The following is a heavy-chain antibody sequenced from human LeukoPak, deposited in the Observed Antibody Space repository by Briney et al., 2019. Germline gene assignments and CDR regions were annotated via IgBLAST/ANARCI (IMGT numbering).Heavy chain of an antibody. V-gene: IGHV3-23*01. CDR1: GFTFSSYT. Sequence: GGSLRLSCAASGFTFSSYTMTWVREAPGKGLEWVSVISGSGGTTNYADSVKGRFTISRDNSKNMLYLQMNSLRAEDTDVYYCAKGRTGYIPDYWGQGTPVTVSS. D-gene: IGHD6-13*01. CDR2: ISGSGGTT. J-gene: IGHJ4*02. CDR3: AKGRTGYIPDY.